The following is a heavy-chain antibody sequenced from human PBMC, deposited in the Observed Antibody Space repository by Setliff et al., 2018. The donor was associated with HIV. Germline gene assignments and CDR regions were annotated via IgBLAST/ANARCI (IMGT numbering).Heavy chain of an antibody. CDR1: GYSFTNFW. Sequence: GESLKISCWGSGYSFTNFWIGWVRQKPGKGLEWMGIFYPGDFDIRYSPSFEGQVTMSGDKSISTAYLKWSSLKASDSAMYYCARHFSVAGDAFDIWGQGTMVTVSS. CDR3: ARHFSVAGDAFDI. V-gene: IGHV5-51*01. J-gene: IGHJ3*02. CDR2: FYPGDFDI. D-gene: IGHD6-19*01.